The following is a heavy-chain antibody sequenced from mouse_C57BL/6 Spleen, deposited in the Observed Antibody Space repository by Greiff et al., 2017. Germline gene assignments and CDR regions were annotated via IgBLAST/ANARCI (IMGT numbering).Heavy chain of an antibody. D-gene: IGHD2-5*01. Sequence: QVQLQQPGAELVMPGASVKLSCKASGYTFTSYWMHWVKQRPGQGLEWIGEIDPSDSYTNYNQKFKGKSTLTVDKSSSTAYMQLSSLTSEDSAVYDCARGGSNYIYYAMDYWGQGTSVTVSS. V-gene: IGHV1-69*01. J-gene: IGHJ4*01. CDR1: GYTFTSYW. CDR3: ARGGSNYIYYAMDY. CDR2: IDPSDSYT.